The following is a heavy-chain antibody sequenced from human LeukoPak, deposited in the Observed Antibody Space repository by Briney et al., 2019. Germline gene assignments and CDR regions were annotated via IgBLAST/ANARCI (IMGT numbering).Heavy chain of an antibody. CDR3: ARQGISYYFDY. Sequence: SETLSLTCTVSGGSISSYYWSWIRQPPGKGLEWIGYIYTSGSTNYNPSLKSRVTISVDTYKNQFSLKLSSVTAADTAVYYCARQGISYYFDYWGQGTLVTVSS. CDR1: GGSISSYY. CDR2: IYTSGST. V-gene: IGHV4-4*09. J-gene: IGHJ4*02. D-gene: IGHD2/OR15-2a*01.